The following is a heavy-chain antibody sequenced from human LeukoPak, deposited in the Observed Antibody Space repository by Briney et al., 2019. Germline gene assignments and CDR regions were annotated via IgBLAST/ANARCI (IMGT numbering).Heavy chain of an antibody. CDR1: GGTFSSYA. D-gene: IGHD6-19*01. Sequence: SVKVSCKASGGTFSSYAISWVRQAPGQGLEWMGGIIPIFGTANYAQKFQGRVTITAGESTSTAYMELSSLRSEDTAVYYCARGDSGWYSFDYWGQGTLVTVSS. V-gene: IGHV1-69*13. CDR3: ARGDSGWYSFDY. J-gene: IGHJ4*02. CDR2: IIPIFGTA.